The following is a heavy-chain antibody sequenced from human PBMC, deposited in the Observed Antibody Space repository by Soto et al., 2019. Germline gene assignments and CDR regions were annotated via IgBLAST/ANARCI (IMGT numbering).Heavy chain of an antibody. CDR3: ARVFGITGTTMAWFDP. CDR1: GFTFSSYA. J-gene: IGHJ5*02. V-gene: IGHV3-23*01. CDR2: IIGSGGST. D-gene: IGHD1-7*01. Sequence: EVQLLESGGGLVQPGGSLRLSCAGSGFTFSSYAMSWVRQAPGKGLEWVSTIIGSGGSTYYANSVKGRFTISRDSSKNTLHLQMNSLRADDTAIYYCARVFGITGTTMAWFDPWGQGTLVTVSS.